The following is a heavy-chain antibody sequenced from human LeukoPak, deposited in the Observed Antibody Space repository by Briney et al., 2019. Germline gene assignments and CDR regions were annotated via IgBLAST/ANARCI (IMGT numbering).Heavy chain of an antibody. CDR3: ARQVGYSSCPLFDY. CDR2: IYHSGST. Sequence: SETLSLTCTVSGYSISSGYYWGWIRQPPGKGLEWIGSIYHSGSTYYNPSLKSRVTISVDTSKNQFSLKLSSVTAADTAVYYCARQVGYSSCPLFDYWGQGTLVTVSS. CDR1: GYSISSGYY. D-gene: IGHD6-13*01. V-gene: IGHV4-38-2*02. J-gene: IGHJ4*02.